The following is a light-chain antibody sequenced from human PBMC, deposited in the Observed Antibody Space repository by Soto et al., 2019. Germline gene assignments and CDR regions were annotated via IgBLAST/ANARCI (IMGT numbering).Light chain of an antibody. Sequence: DIQMTQSPSTLSASVGERVTITCRASQSVYDWLAWYEQKPGKAPNLLIYKVSNLESGVPSRFSGSGSGTEFTLTISSLQPDDFATYYCQQYNDYSWTFGQGTKVEIK. CDR2: KVS. CDR1: QSVYDW. J-gene: IGKJ1*01. CDR3: QQYNDYSWT. V-gene: IGKV1-5*03.